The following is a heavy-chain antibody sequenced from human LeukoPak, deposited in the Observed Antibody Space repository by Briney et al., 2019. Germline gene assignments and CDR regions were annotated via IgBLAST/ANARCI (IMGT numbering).Heavy chain of an antibody. CDR2: SYTTGSA. J-gene: IGHJ6*02. D-gene: IGHD3-10*01. CDR1: GGSIRDSY. Sequence: SETLSLTCTVSGGSIRDSYWNWIRLPAGRGLEWIGRSYTTGSASYNPSLKSQVTMSFDMSSNQFSLRLTSVTAADTAVYFCARGELIRGVLARSPRPRLYYGMDVWGQGTTVIVSS. CDR3: ARGELIRGVLARSPRPRLYYGMDV. V-gene: IGHV4-4*07.